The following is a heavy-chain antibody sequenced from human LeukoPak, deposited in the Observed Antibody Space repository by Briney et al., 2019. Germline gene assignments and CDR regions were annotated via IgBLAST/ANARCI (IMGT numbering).Heavy chain of an antibody. Sequence: ASVKVSCKASGYTFTSYGISLVRQAPGQGLEWMGWISAYNGNTNYAQKLQGRVTMTTDTSTSTAYMELRSLRSDDTAAYYCARDQAWGDDFWSGYNNWFDPWGQGTLVTVSS. CDR3: ARDQAWGDDFWSGYNNWFDP. D-gene: IGHD3-3*01. J-gene: IGHJ5*02. CDR2: ISAYNGNT. V-gene: IGHV1-18*01. CDR1: GYTFTSYG.